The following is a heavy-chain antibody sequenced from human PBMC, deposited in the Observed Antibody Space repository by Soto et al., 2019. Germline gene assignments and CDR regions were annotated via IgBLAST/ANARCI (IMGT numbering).Heavy chain of an antibody. J-gene: IGHJ4*02. V-gene: IGHV3-33*01. Sequence: QVQLVESGGGVVQPGTSLRLSCAASGFLFSRFGMHWVRQAPGKGLEWVAVIVNHGETKAYADSVRGRFTISRDNSRNTLFLEMSSLRVEVTAIYYCARDDEYDDNGLDYWGQGTLVTVSS. CDR3: ARDDEYDDNGLDY. CDR1: GFLFSRFG. CDR2: IVNHGETK. D-gene: IGHD1-1*01.